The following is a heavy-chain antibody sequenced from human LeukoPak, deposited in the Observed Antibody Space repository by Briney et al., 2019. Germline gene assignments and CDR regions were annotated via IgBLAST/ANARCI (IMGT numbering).Heavy chain of an antibody. Sequence: GGSLRLSCAASRFTFSSYWMSWVRQAPGKGLEWVANIRHDGSEKFYVDSVKGRFTISRDNAKNSLYLQMNSLRAEDTSVYYCARDGGYYGPDYWGQGTLVTVSS. CDR2: IRHDGSEK. D-gene: IGHD3-10*01. J-gene: IGHJ4*02. CDR1: RFTFSSYW. V-gene: IGHV3-7*04. CDR3: ARDGGYYGPDY.